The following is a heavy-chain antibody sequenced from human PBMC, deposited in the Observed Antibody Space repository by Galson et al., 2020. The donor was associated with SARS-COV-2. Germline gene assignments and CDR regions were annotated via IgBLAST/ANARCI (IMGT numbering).Heavy chain of an antibody. J-gene: IGHJ6*02. CDR2: IHPSTGNA. Sequence: ASVPVSCKASGYRYTDYYMHWLRQPPAQGLEYMGWIHPSTGNASNGRKLQERLTMTRDMSITTASLKLSGLRFDATPVYYCVSGLSGDWPYYYFDGVDVLGQGTTVTVSS. D-gene: IGHD2-21*02. CDR1: GYRYTDYY. V-gene: IGHV1-2*02. CDR3: VSGLSGDWPYYYFDGVDV.